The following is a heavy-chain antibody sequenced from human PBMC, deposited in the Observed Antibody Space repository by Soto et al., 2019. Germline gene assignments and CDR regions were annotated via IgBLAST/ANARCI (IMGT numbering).Heavy chain of an antibody. J-gene: IGHJ6*01. Sequence: SETLSRTCTVSGGSVSSGSYYWSWIRQPPGKGLEWIGYIYYSVITNYNPSLKSRVTMSVDKYKNQFSLKLSSVTAADTAVYYCARGPFHDTASYRYSGYYYCYRMAVWGQGTTVTVSS. CDR3: ARGPFHDTASYRYSGYYYCYRMAV. CDR1: GGSVSSGSYY. CDR2: IYYSVIT. D-gene: IGHD5-12*01. V-gene: IGHV4-61*01.